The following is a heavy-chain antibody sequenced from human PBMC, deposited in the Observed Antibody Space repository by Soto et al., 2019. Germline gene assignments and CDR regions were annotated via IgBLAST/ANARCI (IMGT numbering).Heavy chain of an antibody. D-gene: IGHD4-17*01. CDR1: GYTFTGYY. J-gene: IGHJ4*02. V-gene: IGHV1-2*02. CDR2: INPNSGGT. CDR3: ARKIRDHYTVTTPYFDY. Sequence: ASVKVSCKASGYTFTGYYMHWVRQAPGQGLEWMGWINPNSGGTNYAQKFQGRVTMTRDTSISTAYMELSRLRSDDTAVYYCARKIRDHYTVTTPYFDYWGQGTLVTVSS.